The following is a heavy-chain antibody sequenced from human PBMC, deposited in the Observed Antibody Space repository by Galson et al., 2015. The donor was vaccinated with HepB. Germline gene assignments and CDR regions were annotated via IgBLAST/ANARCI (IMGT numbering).Heavy chain of an antibody. D-gene: IGHD1-26*01. CDR3: AKGIVGATLDAFDI. V-gene: IGHV3-9*01. Sequence: SLRLSCAASGFTFSDYAMHWVRQAPGKGLEWVSGISWNSGSIGYADSVKGRFTISRDNAKNSLYLQMNSLRAEDTALYYCAKGIVGATLDAFDIWGQGTMVTVSS. J-gene: IGHJ3*02. CDR1: GFTFSDYA. CDR2: ISWNSGSI.